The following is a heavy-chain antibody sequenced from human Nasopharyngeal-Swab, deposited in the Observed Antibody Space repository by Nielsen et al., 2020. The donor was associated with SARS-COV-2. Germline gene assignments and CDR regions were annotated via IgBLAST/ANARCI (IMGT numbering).Heavy chain of an antibody. CDR2: INPNSGGT. CDR3: ARGYYYDSLDAFDI. J-gene: IGHJ3*02. CDR1: GYTFTGYY. V-gene: IGHV1-2*06. Sequence: ASVKVSCKASGYTFTGYYMHWVRQAPGQGLEWMGRINPNSGGTNYAQKFQGRVTMTRDTSISTAYMKLSRLRSDDTAVYYCARGYYYDSLDAFDIWGQGTMVTVSS. D-gene: IGHD3-22*01.